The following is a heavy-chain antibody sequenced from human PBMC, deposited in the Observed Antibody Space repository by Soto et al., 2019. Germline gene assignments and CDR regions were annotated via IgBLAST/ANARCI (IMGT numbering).Heavy chain of an antibody. CDR1: GASISSGDYY. V-gene: IGHV4-31*03. CDR3: VTVAAAGIFYFDH. Sequence: QVQLQESGPGLVKPSQTLSLTCTVSGASISSGDYYWTWIRQHPTKDLEWIGYIYYSGSTNYNPSLKSRVTISVDTSKNQFSLNLSSVTAADTAVYYCVTVAAAGIFYFDHWGQGTLVTVSS. CDR2: IYYSGST. D-gene: IGHD6-25*01. J-gene: IGHJ4*02.